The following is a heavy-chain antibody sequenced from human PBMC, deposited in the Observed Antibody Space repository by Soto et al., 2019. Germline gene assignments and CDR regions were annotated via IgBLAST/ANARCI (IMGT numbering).Heavy chain of an antibody. D-gene: IGHD1-26*01. CDR3: VRHWLATREFDY. CDR1: GFTFSRYS. V-gene: IGHV3-21*01. J-gene: IGHJ4*02. Sequence: GGSLRLSCAASGFTFSRYSMNWVRQAPGKGLEWVSSLSSSSGHIFYADSVKGRFTISRDNAKNSLYLQMNSLRAEDTAVYYCVRHWLATREFDYWGQGTLVTVSS. CDR2: LSSSSGHI.